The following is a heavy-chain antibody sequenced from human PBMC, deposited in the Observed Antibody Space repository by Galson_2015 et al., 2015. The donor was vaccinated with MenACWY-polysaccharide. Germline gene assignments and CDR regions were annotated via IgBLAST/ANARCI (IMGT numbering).Heavy chain of an antibody. V-gene: IGHV3-48*01. CDR3: ARESFGDYIDY. J-gene: IGHJ4*02. CDR1: GFSFSFYS. Sequence: SLRLSCAASGFSFSFYSMNWVRQAPGKGLEWVSYITTSSSTMYYKDSVKGRFTISRDNAKNSLSLQMNSLRAEDTAVYYCARESFGDYIDYWGKGTLVTVSS. CDR2: ITTSSSTM. D-gene: IGHD3-10*01.